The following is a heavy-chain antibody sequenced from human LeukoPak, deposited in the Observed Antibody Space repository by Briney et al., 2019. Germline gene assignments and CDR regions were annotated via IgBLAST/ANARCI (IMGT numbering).Heavy chain of an antibody. CDR1: GGSISSSYW. V-gene: IGHV4-4*02. D-gene: IGHD3/OR15-3a*01. CDR3: ARSYWTGYHHLDF. Sequence: SETLSLTRAVSGGSISSSYWWTWVRQPPGKGLEWIGEIYHSGSTNYNPSLKSRLTISVDKSKNHFSLKLSSVTAADTAVYFCARSYWTGYHHLDFWGQGTLVTVSS. CDR2: IYHSGST. J-gene: IGHJ4*02.